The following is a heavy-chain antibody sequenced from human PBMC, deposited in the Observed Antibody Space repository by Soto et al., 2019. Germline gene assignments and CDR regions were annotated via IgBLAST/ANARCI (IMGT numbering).Heavy chain of an antibody. Sequence: SETLSLSCTVSGGSISSYYWSWIRQPPGKGLEWIGYIYYSGSTNYNPSLKSRVTISVDTSKNQFSLKLSSVTAADTAVYYCARRAGAGSPRFYYYYGMDVRGQRTTVTVSS. CDR1: GGSISSYY. V-gene: IGHV4-59*01. CDR2: IYYSGST. J-gene: IGHJ6*02. CDR3: ARRAGAGSPRFYYYYGMDV. D-gene: IGHD3-10*01.